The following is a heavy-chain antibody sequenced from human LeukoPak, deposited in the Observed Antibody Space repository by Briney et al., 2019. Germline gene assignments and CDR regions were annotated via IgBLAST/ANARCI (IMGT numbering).Heavy chain of an antibody. D-gene: IGHD2-21*02. V-gene: IGHV1-69-2*01. CDR1: GYNLTDYY. CDR2: LDPEDGET. CDR3: ATDRGDLRPFDY. Sequence: GGSVKISCKASGYNLTDYYVHWVQQAPGKGLEWMGRLDPEDGETKHAEKFQGRVTMTADTSTDTAYMELSSLRSEDTAVYYCATDRGDLRPFDYWGQGTLVTVSS. J-gene: IGHJ4*02.